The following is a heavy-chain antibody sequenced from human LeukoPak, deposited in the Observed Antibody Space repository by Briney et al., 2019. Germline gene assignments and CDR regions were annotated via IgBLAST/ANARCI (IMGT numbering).Heavy chain of an antibody. Sequence: GGSLRLTCLGSGFNFRYFWMSWVRQAPGKGLEWVANINHDGRETYYADSVKGRFIISRDNAKDSLYLQMNSLRAEDAAVYYCASSSSAKYFQHWGQGTLVTVSS. J-gene: IGHJ1*01. D-gene: IGHD6-6*01. CDR1: GFNFRYFW. V-gene: IGHV3-7*01. CDR3: ASSSSAKYFQH. CDR2: INHDGRET.